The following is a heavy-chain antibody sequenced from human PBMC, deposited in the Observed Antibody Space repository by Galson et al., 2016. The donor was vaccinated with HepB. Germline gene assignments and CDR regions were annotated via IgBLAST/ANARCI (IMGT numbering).Heavy chain of an antibody. V-gene: IGHV4-34*01. CDR1: GGSFSGYY. CDR2: VDRTGDT. D-gene: IGHD1-1*01. Sequence: ETLSLTCAVYGGSFSGYYWSWIRQSPRKGLEWIGEVDRTGDTNYNPTLKSRVSMSVDKSKNQFSLKLDSVTAADTAFYYCARETGAGTYQGFDYWGQGTLATVSS. J-gene: IGHJ4*02. CDR3: ARETGAGTYQGFDY.